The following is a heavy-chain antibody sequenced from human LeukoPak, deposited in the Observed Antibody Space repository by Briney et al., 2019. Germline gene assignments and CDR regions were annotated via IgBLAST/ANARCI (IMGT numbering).Heavy chain of an antibody. D-gene: IGHD7-27*01. V-gene: IGHV4-59*01. CDR3: ARKLGSFDS. J-gene: IGHJ4*02. Sequence: SETLSLTCTVSGGSISRYYWSWIRQPPGKGLEWIGDISYNGNTNYNPSLKRPVTISVDTSKHQFSLKLSSVTAADTAVYYCARKLGSFDSWGQGTLVAVSS. CDR1: GGSISRYY. CDR2: ISYNGNT.